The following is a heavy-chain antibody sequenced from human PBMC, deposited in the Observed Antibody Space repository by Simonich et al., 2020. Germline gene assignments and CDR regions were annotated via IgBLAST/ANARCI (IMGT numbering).Heavy chain of an antibody. V-gene: IGHV3-33*01. CDR3: ARDRYCSGGSCYYFDY. J-gene: IGHJ4*02. CDR1: GFTFSSYG. CDR2: IWYDGSNK. Sequence: QVQLVESGGGVVQPGRSLRLSCAASGFTFSSYGMHWVRKAPGKGLEWVAVIWYDGSNKYYADSVKGRFTISIDNSKNTLYLQMNSLRAEDTAVYYRARDRYCSGGSCYYFDYWGQGTLVTVSS. D-gene: IGHD2-15*01.